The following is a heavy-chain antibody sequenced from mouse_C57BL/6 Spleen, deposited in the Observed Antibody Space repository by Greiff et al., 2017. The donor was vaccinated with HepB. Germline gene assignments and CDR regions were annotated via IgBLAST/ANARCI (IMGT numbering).Heavy chain of an antibody. V-gene: IGHV1-50*01. CDR2: IDPSDSYT. CDR1: GYTFTSYW. J-gene: IGHJ4*01. CDR3: ARGARAMDY. D-gene: IGHD3-3*01. Sequence: QVQLQQPGAELVKPGASVKLSCKASGYTFTSYWMQWVKQRPGQGLEWIGEIDPSDSYTNHNQKFKGKATLTVDTSSSTAYMQLSSLTSEDSAVYYCARGARAMDYWGQGTSVTVSS.